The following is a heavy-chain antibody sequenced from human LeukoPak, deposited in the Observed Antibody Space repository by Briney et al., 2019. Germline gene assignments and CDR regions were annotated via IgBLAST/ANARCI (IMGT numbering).Heavy chain of an antibody. Sequence: SETLSLTCAVYGGSFSGYYWNWIRQPPGKGLEWIGEINHSGSTNYNPSLKSRLTISVDTSKNQFSLKLNSVTAAATAVYYCARGYCGGDCYLPAFDSWGQGTLVTVSS. CDR3: ARGYCGGDCYLPAFDS. CDR1: GGSFSGYY. CDR2: INHSGST. D-gene: IGHD2-21*02. J-gene: IGHJ4*02. V-gene: IGHV4-34*01.